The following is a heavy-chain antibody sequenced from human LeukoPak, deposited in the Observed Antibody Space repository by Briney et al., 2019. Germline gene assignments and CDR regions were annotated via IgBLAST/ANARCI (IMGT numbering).Heavy chain of an antibody. J-gene: IGHJ6*02. CDR2: IYTSGST. Sequence: PSETLSLTCTVSGGSISSYYWSWIRQPAGKGLEWIGRIYTSGSTNYNPSLKSRVTMSVDTSKNQFSLKLSSVTAADTAVYYCARENYYDSSGYYSGYYGMDVWGQGTTVTVSS. CDR3: ARENYYDSSGYYSGYYGMDV. D-gene: IGHD3-22*01. V-gene: IGHV4-4*07. CDR1: GGSISSYY.